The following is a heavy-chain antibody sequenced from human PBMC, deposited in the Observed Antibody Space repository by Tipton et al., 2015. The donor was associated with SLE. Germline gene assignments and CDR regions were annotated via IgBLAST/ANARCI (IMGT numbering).Heavy chain of an antibody. CDR1: GGSIISSSW. CDR2: IYHSESP. V-gene: IGHV4-4*02. Sequence: TLSLTCAVSGGSIISSSWWSWVRQPPGKGLEWIGDIYHSESPNYNPSLKSRVTISIDKSKNQLSLKLTSVTAADTAVYHCTRVPRYNWNYIADWGQGTLVSVSS. D-gene: IGHD1-7*01. J-gene: IGHJ4*02. CDR3: TRVPRYNWNYIAD.